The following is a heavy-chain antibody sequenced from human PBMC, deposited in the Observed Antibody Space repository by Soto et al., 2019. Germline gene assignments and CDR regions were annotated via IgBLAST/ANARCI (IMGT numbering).Heavy chain of an antibody. Sequence: GWSLRLSCASSVFTFINAWMSWVRQAPGKGLEWVGRIKSKTDGGTTDYAAPVKGRFTISRDDSKNTLYLQMNSLKTEDTAVYYCTTDTVVVPATYYFDYWGQGTLVTVSS. D-gene: IGHD2-2*01. CDR3: TTDTVVVPATYYFDY. CDR1: VFTFINAW. CDR2: IKSKTDGGTT. J-gene: IGHJ4*02. V-gene: IGHV3-15*01.